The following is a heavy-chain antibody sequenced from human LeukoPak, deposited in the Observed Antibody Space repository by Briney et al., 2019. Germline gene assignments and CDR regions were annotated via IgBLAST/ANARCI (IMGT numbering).Heavy chain of an antibody. V-gene: IGHV1-2*02. Sequence: ASVKVSCKASGYTFTGYYMHWVRQAPGQGLEWMGWINPNSGGTNYAQKLQGRATMTTDTSTSTAYMELRSLRSDDTAVYYCARDLFIVVVPAADWFDPWGQGTLVTVSS. CDR2: INPNSGGT. CDR3: ARDLFIVVVPAADWFDP. J-gene: IGHJ5*02. D-gene: IGHD2-2*01. CDR1: GYTFTGYY.